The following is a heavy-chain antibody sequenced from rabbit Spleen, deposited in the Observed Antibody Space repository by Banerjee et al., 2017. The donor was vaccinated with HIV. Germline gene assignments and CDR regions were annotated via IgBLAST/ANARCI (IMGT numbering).Heavy chain of an antibody. CDR3: ARDTGSSFSSYGMDL. CDR2: IDPIFGRT. D-gene: IGHD8-1*01. CDR1: GFDFSVYG. J-gene: IGHJ6*01. V-gene: IGHV1S47*01. Sequence: QEQLEESGGGLVQPGGSLKLSCKASGFDFSVYGLSWVRQAPGKGLEWIGYIDPIFGRTYYASWVNGRFTISSHNAQTTLYLQLNSLTAADTATYFCARDTGSSFSSYGMDLWGQGTLVTVS.